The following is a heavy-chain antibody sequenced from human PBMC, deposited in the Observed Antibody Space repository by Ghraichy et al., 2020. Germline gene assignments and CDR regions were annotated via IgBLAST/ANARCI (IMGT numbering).Heavy chain of an antibody. D-gene: IGHD2-21*02. CDR1: GGTFSSYA. Sequence: SVKVSCKASGGTFSSYAISWVRQAPGQGLEWMGGIIPIFGTANYAQKFQGRVTITADESTSTAYMELSSLRSEDTAVYYCARDRGGGDCCAFDYWGQGTLVTVSS. CDR2: IIPIFGTA. CDR3: ARDRGGGDCCAFDY. J-gene: IGHJ4*02. V-gene: IGHV1-69*13.